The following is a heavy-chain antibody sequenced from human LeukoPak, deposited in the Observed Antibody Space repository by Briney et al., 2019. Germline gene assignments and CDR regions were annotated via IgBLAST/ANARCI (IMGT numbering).Heavy chain of an antibody. D-gene: IGHD1-26*01. Sequence: GRSLRLSCAASGFTFSSYGMHWVRQAPGKGLEWVAVIWYDGSNKYYADSVKGRFTISRDNSKNTLYLQMNSLRAEDTAVYYCARDSGSYGYFDYWGQGTLVTVSS. J-gene: IGHJ4*02. V-gene: IGHV3-33*01. CDR3: ARDSGSYGYFDY. CDR2: IWYDGSNK. CDR1: GFTFSSYG.